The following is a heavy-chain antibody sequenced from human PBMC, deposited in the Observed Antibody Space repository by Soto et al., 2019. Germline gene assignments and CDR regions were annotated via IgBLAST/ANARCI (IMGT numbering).Heavy chain of an antibody. J-gene: IGHJ6*02. CDR2: INPGDSEI. CDR1: GYSFTTYW. V-gene: IGHV5-51*01. Sequence: GESLKISCKTSGYSFTTYWLGWVRQVPGKGLEWMGIINPGDSEIRYSPSFQGRVTISADRSINTAYLQWSSLEASDTAIYYCARHEQFYYQFYGMDVWGQGTTVTVSS. CDR3: ARHEQFYYQFYGMDV. D-gene: IGHD4-4*01.